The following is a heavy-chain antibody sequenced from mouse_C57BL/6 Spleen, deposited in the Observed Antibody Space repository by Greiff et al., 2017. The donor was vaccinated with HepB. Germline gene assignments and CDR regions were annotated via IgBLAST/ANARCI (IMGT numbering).Heavy chain of an antibody. CDR3: AREIKDYYGSSRYFDY. J-gene: IGHJ2*01. CDR1: GYTFTDYN. D-gene: IGHD1-1*01. CDR2: INPNNGGT. V-gene: IGHV1-18*01. Sequence: EVKLMESGPELVKPGASVKIPCKASGYTFTDYNMDWVKQSHGKSLEWIGDINPNNGGTIYNQKFKGKATLTVDKSSSTAYMELRSLTSEDTAVYYCAREIKDYYGSSRYFDYWGQGTTLTVSS.